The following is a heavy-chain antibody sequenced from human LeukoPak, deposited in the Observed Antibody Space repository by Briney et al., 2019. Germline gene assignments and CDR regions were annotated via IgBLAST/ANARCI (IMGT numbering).Heavy chain of an antibody. V-gene: IGHV3-23*01. CDR1: GYSISTGYY. Sequence: ETLSLTCTVSGYSISTGYYWDWIRQPPGKGLEWVSAISGSGASTHYADSVKGRFTISRDNSKNTLYLQVNSLRAEDTAVYYCARDGIQLWGYFDYWGQGTLVTVSS. J-gene: IGHJ4*02. CDR3: ARDGIQLWGYFDY. CDR2: ISGSGAST. D-gene: IGHD5-18*01.